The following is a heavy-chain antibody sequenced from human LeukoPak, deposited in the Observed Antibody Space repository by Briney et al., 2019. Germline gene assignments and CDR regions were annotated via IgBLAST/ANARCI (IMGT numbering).Heavy chain of an antibody. Sequence: QPGGSLRLSCAASGFTVSSNYMSWVRQAPGKGLEWVAFIRYDGSNKYYADSVKGRFTISRDNPKNTLYLQMNSLRAEDTAVYYCARTREQWQVLDYWGQGTLVTVSS. CDR2: IRYDGSNK. CDR3: ARTREQWQVLDY. D-gene: IGHD6-19*01. CDR1: GFTVSSNY. J-gene: IGHJ4*02. V-gene: IGHV3-33*08.